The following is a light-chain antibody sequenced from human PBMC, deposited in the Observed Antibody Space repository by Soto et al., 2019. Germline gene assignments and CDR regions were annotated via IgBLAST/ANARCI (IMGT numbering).Light chain of an antibody. V-gene: IGLV1-44*01. CDR3: AAWDDSLHGVV. CDR1: SSNIGSNT. Sequence: QAVVIQPPSASGTPGQRVTISCSGSSSNIGSNTVNWYQQLPGTAPKLLIYSHNQRPSGVPARFSASKSGTSASLAISGLQSEDEADYYCAAWDDSLHGVVFGGGTKVTVL. J-gene: IGLJ2*01. CDR2: SHN.